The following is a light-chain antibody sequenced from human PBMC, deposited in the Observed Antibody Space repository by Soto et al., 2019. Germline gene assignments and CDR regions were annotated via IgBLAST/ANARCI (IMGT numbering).Light chain of an antibody. V-gene: IGKV1-39*01. Sequence: DIQLTQSPSSLSASVGDRVTITCRASQSISRSLSWYHQKPGKAPKLLIYSASTLLSGVPSRFSGSGSGTDFTLTISSLQHEDFATYYCQQSRSAPYSFGQGTKLDIK. CDR1: QSISRS. CDR3: QQSRSAPYS. J-gene: IGKJ2*03. CDR2: SAS.